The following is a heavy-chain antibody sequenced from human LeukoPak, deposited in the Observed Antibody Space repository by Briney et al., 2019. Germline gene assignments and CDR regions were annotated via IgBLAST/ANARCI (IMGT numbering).Heavy chain of an antibody. CDR2: IYYSGST. V-gene: IGHV4-59*01. CDR1: GGFISSYY. Sequence: SETLSLTCTVSGGFISSYYWSWIRQPPGKGLEWIGYIYYSGSTNYNPPLKSRVTISVDTSKNQFSLKLSSVTAADTAVYYCARAQNPPNWFAPWGKETLVTVPS. J-gene: IGHJ5*02. CDR3: ARAQNPPNWFAP.